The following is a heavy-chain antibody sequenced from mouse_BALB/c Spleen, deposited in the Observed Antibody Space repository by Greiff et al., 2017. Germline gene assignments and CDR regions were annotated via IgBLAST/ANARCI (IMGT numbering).Heavy chain of an antibody. V-gene: IGHV5-4*02. CDR1: GFTFSDYY. CDR2: ISDGGSYT. CDR3: ARAGTGRYFDV. D-gene: IGHD4-1*01. Sequence: DVMLVESGGGLVKPGGSLKLSCAASGFTFSDYYMYWVRQTPEKRLEWVATISDGGSYTYYPDSVKGRFTISRDNAKNNLYLQMSSLKSEDTAMYYCARAGTGRYFDVWGAGTTVTVSS. J-gene: IGHJ1*01.